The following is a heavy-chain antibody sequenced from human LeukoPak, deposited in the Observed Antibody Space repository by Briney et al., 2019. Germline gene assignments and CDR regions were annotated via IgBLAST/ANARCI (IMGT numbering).Heavy chain of an antibody. J-gene: IGHJ5*02. CDR2: INPNSGDT. D-gene: IGHD6-19*01. CDR1: GYTFTDYY. Sequence: GASVKVSCKASGYTFTDYYIHWVRQAPAQGLEWVGWINPNSGDTSYAQTFQGRVTMTSDTSISTAYMELSSLTSDDTAVYYCAKIVAVAGTRCLDPWGQGTLVTVSS. V-gene: IGHV1-2*02. CDR3: AKIVAVAGTRCLDP.